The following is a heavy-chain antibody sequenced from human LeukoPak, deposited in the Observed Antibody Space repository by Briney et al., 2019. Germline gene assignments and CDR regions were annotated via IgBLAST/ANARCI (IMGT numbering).Heavy chain of an antibody. CDR3: AKDITERSSSSWFHYGMDV. J-gene: IGHJ6*02. CDR1: GFTFDDYA. D-gene: IGHD6-13*01. Sequence: YPGRSLRLSCAASGFTFDDYAMHWVRQAPGKGLEWVSGISWNSGSIGYADSVKGRFTISRDNAKNSLYLQMNRLRAEDTALYYCAKDITERSSSSWFHYGMDVWGQGTTVTVSS. CDR2: ISWNSGSI. V-gene: IGHV3-9*01.